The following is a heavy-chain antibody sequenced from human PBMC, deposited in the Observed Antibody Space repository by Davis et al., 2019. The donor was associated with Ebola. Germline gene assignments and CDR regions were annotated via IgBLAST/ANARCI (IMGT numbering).Heavy chain of an antibody. J-gene: IGHJ6*04. CDR3: ARDTLIYGSGIIASSGGMDV. V-gene: IGHV1-8*02. D-gene: IGHD3-10*01. Sequence: ASVKVSCKASGYTFTSYAMNWVRQATGQGLEWLGWMNPNSGNTGYAQKFQGRVTMTRDTSTSTVYMELSSLRSEDTAVYYCARDTLIYGSGIIASSGGMDVWGKGTTVTVSS. CDR2: MNPNSGNT. CDR1: GYTFTSYA.